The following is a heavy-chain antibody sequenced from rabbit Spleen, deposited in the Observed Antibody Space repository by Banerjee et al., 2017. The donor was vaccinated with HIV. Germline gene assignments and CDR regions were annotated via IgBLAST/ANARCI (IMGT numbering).Heavy chain of an antibody. CDR3: ARDTGSSFSSYGMDL. J-gene: IGHJ6*01. V-gene: IGHV1S40*01. CDR1: GFSFSSSYY. D-gene: IGHD8-1*01. Sequence: QSLEESGGDLVKPGASLTLTCTASGFSFSSSYYMCWVRQAPGKGLEWIACIDVVKSGNTYYPDWAKGRFTCSKTSSTTVTLQMTSLTVADTATYFCARDTGSSFSSYGMDLWGPGTLVTVS. CDR2: IDVVKSGNT.